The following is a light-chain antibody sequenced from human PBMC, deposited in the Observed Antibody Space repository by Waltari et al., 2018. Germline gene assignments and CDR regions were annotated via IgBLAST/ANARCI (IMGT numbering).Light chain of an antibody. Sequence: EIVLTQSPGTLSLSPGERATLSCGASQTVARNYLAWYQQKPGQAPRLLIHSTSSRAPGIPDRFSGSGSGTDFTLTISRLEPEDFAVYHCQQYATSPLTFGGGTKVEIK. CDR3: QQYATSPLT. J-gene: IGKJ4*01. V-gene: IGKV3-20*01. CDR2: STS. CDR1: QTVARNY.